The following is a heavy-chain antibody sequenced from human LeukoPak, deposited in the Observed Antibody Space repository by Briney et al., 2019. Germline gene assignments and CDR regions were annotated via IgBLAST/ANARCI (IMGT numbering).Heavy chain of an antibody. CDR1: GGTFSSYA. J-gene: IGHJ6*03. V-gene: IGHV1-2*02. CDR2: INPNSGGT. Sequence: ASVKVSCKASGGTFSSYAISWVRQAPGQGLEWMGWINPNSGGTNYAQKFQGRVTMTRDTSISTAYMELSRLRSDDTAVYYCARGAALHTLYSYYYMDVWGKGTTVTVSS. D-gene: IGHD6-25*01. CDR3: ARGAALHTLYSYYYMDV.